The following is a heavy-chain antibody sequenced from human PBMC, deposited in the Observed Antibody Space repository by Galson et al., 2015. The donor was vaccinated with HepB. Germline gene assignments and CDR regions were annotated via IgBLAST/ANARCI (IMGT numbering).Heavy chain of an antibody. CDR3: ARDSSGPEPYYFDY. J-gene: IGHJ4*02. Sequence: SLRLSCAASGFTFSSYGMHWVRQAPGKGLEWVAVIWYDGSNKYYADSVKGRFTISRDNSKNTLYLQMNSLRAEDTAVYYCARDSSGPEPYYFDYWGQGTLVAVSS. V-gene: IGHV3-33*08. CDR1: GFTFSSYG. CDR2: IWYDGSNK. D-gene: IGHD3-22*01.